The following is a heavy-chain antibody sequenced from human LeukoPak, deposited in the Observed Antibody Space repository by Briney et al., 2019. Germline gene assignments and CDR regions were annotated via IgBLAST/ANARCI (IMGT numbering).Heavy chain of an antibody. V-gene: IGHV4-30-4*01. CDR3: ARVVGGVGVAFDI. Sequence: PSQPLSLTCTVSGGSISSGDYYWSWIRQPPGKGLEWIGYIFYSGSTYYNPSLKSRVITSVDTSKNQFSLNLSSVTAADTAVYFCARVVGGVGVAFDIWGQGTMDTLPS. D-gene: IGHD1-26*01. J-gene: IGHJ3*02. CDR1: GGSISSGDYY. CDR2: IFYSGST.